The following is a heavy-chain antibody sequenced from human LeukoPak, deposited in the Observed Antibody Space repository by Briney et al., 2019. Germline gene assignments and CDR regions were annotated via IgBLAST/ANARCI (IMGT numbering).Heavy chain of an antibody. Sequence: PSETLSLTCSVSSGSISSSSYYWGWIRQPPGKGLEWIGNIYYSGNTYHNPSLKSRVTISVDTSKNQFSLKLSSVTAADTAVYYCASRYYDILTGYGAPYFFDYWSQGTLVTVSS. J-gene: IGHJ4*02. V-gene: IGHV4-39*01. CDR3: ASRYYDILTGYGAPYFFDY. D-gene: IGHD3-9*01. CDR2: IYYSGNT. CDR1: SGSISSSSYY.